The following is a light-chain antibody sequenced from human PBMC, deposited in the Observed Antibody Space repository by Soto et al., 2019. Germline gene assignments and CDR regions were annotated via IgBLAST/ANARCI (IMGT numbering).Light chain of an antibody. J-gene: IGLJ3*02. Sequence: QSALTQPASVSGSPGQSITISCTGTRSDVGGDGYVSWYQQHPGKAPKVMIYEVTNRPEGVSFRFSGSKSGNTASLTISGLQAEDEADYCGASNTAGGTRVSGRGTQLTV. CDR1: RSDVGGDGY. CDR3: ASNTAGGTRV. CDR2: EVT. V-gene: IGLV2-14*01.